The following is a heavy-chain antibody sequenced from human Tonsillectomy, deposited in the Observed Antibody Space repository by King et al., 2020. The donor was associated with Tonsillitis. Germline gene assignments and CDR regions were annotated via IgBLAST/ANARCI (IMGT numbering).Heavy chain of an antibody. CDR3: VSVYYYYGMDV. D-gene: IGHD5/OR15-5a*01. J-gene: IGHJ6*02. CDR2: INHSVST. Sequence: VQLQQWGAGLLKPSETLSLTCAVYGGSFSGYYWSWIRQPPGKGLEWIGEINHSVSTNYNPSLKSRVTISLDTSKNQFSLKLGSVTAADTAVYYCVSVYYYYGMDVWGQGTTVTVSS. V-gene: IGHV4-34*01. CDR1: GGSFSGYY.